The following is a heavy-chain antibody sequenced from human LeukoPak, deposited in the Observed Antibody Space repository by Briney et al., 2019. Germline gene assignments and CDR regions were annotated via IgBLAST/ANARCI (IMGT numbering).Heavy chain of an antibody. CDR3: ARDNEDGGILYY. CDR1: GGSISSYY. D-gene: IGHD3-16*01. Sequence: SETLSLTCTVSGGSISSYYWSWIRQPPGKGLEWIGYIYYSGSTNYNPSLKSRVTISVDTSKNQFSLKLSSVTAADTAVYYCARDNEDGGILYYWGQGTLVTVSS. V-gene: IGHV4-59*01. J-gene: IGHJ4*02. CDR2: IYYSGST.